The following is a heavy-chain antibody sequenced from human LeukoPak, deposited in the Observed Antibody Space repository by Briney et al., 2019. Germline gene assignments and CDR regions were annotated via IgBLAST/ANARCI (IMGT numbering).Heavy chain of an antibody. CDR1: GASVGSAGYY. V-gene: IGHV4-61*08. D-gene: IGHD1-26*01. CDR3: ARTQSQSGSYRYYFGY. Sequence: PSETLSLTCTVSGASVGSAGYYWSWIPQPPGGGLGWIGYIYYISNTNYNPSLKSRVTMSVDPSKNQFSLKLNSVTAADTAVYYCARTQSQSGSYRYYFGYWGQGTLVTVSS. CDR2: IYYISNT. J-gene: IGHJ4*02.